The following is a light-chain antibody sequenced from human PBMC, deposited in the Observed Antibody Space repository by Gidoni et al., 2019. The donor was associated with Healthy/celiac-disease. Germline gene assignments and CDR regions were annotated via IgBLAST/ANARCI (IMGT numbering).Light chain of an antibody. V-gene: IGKV3-11*01. CDR1: QSVSSY. CDR3: QQRSNWGMYT. J-gene: IGKJ2*01. CDR2: DAS. Sequence: EIVLTQSPATLSLSPGERATLSCRASQSVSSYLAWYQQKPGQAPRLLIYDASNRATGIPARFSGSGSGTDFTLTISSREPEDFAVYYWQQRSNWGMYTFGQGTKLEIK.